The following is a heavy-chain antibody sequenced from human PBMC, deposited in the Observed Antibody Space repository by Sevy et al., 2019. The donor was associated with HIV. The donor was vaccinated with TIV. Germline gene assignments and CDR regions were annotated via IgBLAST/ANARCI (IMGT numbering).Heavy chain of an antibody. CDR2: MKQDGSEE. CDR3: VGEGLGGYSYSLDY. CDR1: GFSFSIYW. V-gene: IGHV3-7*01. Sequence: GGSLRLSCAASGFSFSIYWMSWVRQAPGKGLEWVATMKQDGSEEDYVDSVKGRFTISRDNAKNSLFLQMNSLSDEDMAVYYCVGEGLGGYSYSLDYWGHGTLVTVSS. D-gene: IGHD5-18*01. J-gene: IGHJ4*01.